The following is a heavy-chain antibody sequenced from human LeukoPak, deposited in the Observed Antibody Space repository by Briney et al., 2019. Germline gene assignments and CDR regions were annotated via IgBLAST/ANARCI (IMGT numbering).Heavy chain of an antibody. CDR1: GYKFISYA. Sequence: ASVKVSCKGSGYKFISYAMNWVRQAPGQGLEWMGWISTETGNPTYAQGFTGQFVFSVDTSVSTTYLQISSLRTEDTAVYYCARGGYYGGSGTYGFFDYWGQGSLVTVSS. CDR2: ISTETGNP. J-gene: IGHJ4*02. CDR3: ARGGYYGGSGTYGFFDY. D-gene: IGHD3-10*01. V-gene: IGHV7-4-1*02.